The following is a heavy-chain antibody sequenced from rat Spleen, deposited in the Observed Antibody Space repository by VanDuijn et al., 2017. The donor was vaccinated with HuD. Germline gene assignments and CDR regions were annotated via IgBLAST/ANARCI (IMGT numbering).Heavy chain of an antibody. V-gene: IGHV5-29*01. CDR3: ARRHYGYTDYFDY. Sequence: EVQLVESDGGLVQPGRSLKLSCAASGFTLSDHFMAWVRQAPTKGLEWVASISYGDSSGHSITYYRDSVKGRFTISRDNAKSTLSLQMDSLRSDDTATYYCARRHYGYTDYFDYWGQGVMVTVSS. D-gene: IGHD1-9*01. J-gene: IGHJ2*01. CDR1: GFTLSDHF. CDR2: ISYGDSSGHSIT.